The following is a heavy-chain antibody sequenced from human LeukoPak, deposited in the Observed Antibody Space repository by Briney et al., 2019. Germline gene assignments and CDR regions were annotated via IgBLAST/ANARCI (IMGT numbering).Heavy chain of an antibody. D-gene: IGHD3-10*01. Sequence: ASVKVSCKASGYTFTSYDINWVRQATGQGLEWMGWMNPNSGNTGYAQKFQGRVTMTRNTSISTAYMELSSLRSEDTAVYYCAKDLPGGSGSYFELDIDYWGQGTLVTVSS. CDR1: GYTFTSYD. CDR2: MNPNSGNT. J-gene: IGHJ4*02. CDR3: AKDLPGGSGSYFELDIDY. V-gene: IGHV1-8*01.